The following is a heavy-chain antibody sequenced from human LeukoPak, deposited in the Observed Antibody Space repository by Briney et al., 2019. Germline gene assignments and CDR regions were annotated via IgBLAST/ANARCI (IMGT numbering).Heavy chain of an antibody. Sequence: PSETLSLTCAVYGGSFSGYYWSWIRQPPGKGLEWIGEINHSGSTNYNPSLKSRVTISVDTSKNQFSLKLSSVTAADTAVYYCARLDQQEYTSGYYFDYWGQGTLVTVSS. CDR1: GGSFSGYY. J-gene: IGHJ4*02. D-gene: IGHD3-22*01. CDR2: INHSGST. V-gene: IGHV4-34*01. CDR3: ARLDQQEYTSGYYFDY.